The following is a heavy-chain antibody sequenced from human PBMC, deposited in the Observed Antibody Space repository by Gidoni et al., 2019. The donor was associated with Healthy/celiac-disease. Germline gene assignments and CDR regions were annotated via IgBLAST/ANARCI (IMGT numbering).Heavy chain of an antibody. CDR1: GGSISSSSYY. CDR2: IYYSGST. Sequence: QLQLQESGPGLVKPSETLSLTCTVSGGSISSSSYYWGWIRQPPGKGLEWIGSIYYSGSTYYNPSLKSRVTISVDTSKNQFSLKLSSVTAADTAVYYCARRSGYSYGYYVDYWGQGTLVTVSS. V-gene: IGHV4-39*01. D-gene: IGHD5-18*01. J-gene: IGHJ4*02. CDR3: ARRSGYSYGYYVDY.